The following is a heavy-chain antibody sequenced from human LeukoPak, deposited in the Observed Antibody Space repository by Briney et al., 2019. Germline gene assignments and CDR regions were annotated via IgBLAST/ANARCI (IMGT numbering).Heavy chain of an antibody. D-gene: IGHD2-2*01. CDR3: ARELSVVVPAATFDYFDY. CDR2: IYYSGST. J-gene: IGHJ4*02. CDR1: GGSISSGDYY. Sequence: SETMSLTCTVSGGSISSGDYYWSWIRQPPGKGLEWFGYIYYSGSTYYNPSLKSRVTISVDTSKNQFSLKLSSVTAADTAVYYCARELSVVVPAATFDYFDYWGQGTLVTVSS. V-gene: IGHV4-30-4*08.